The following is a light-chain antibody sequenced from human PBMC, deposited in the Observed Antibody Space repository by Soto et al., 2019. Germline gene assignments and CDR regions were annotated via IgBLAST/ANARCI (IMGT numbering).Light chain of an antibody. V-gene: IGLV2-23*02. CDR3: CSYRGWSTYYV. CDR2: EVS. CDR1: SSDVGSYNL. Sequence: QSALTQPASVSGSPGQSITISCTGSSSDVGSYNLVSWYQQHPGKAPKLMIYEVSKRPSGVSNRFSGSKSGKTASLTISGLQADYQAYLFFCSYRGWSTYYVFGTGTKVTVL. J-gene: IGLJ1*01.